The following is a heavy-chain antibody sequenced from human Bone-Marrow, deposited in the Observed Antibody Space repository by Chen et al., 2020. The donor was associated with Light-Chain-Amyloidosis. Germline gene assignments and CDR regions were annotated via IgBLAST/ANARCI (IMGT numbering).Heavy chain of an antibody. CDR2: VYYSGRT. J-gene: IGHJ5*02. CDR3: ARAVDYSNYGWFDP. CDR1: GGSTRSSSHY. V-gene: IGHV4-39*01. D-gene: IGHD4-4*01. Sequence: QVQLQESGRGLMKPSETLSLICSVSGGSTRSSSHYWGWIRQPPRKGLEWIGSVYYSGRTYYSPSLKSRVSISIDTSKNQFTLRLTSVTAADSAVYFCARAVDYSNYGWFDPWGQGTLVTVSS.